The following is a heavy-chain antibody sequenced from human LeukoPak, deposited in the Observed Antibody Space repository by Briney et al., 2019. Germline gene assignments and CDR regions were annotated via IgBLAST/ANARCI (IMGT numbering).Heavy chain of an antibody. J-gene: IGHJ5*02. CDR1: GGSFSGYY. Sequence: PSETLSLTCAVYGGSFSGYYWSWIRQPPGKGLEWIGESNHSGSTNYNPSLKSRVTISVDTSKNQFSLKLSSVTAADTAVYYCARGSRYYDFWSGYYQHWFDPWGQGTLVTVSS. CDR3: ARGSRYYDFWSGYYQHWFDP. V-gene: IGHV4-34*01. CDR2: SNHSGST. D-gene: IGHD3-3*01.